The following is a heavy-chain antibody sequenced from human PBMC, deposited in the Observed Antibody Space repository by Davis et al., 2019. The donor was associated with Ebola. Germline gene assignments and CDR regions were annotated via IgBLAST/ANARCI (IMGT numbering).Heavy chain of an antibody. CDR2: INHSGST. J-gene: IGHJ6*02. D-gene: IGHD2-15*01. V-gene: IGHV4-34*01. CDR3: ARGAWDCSGGSCLTTSGFYYYYAMDV. CDR1: GGSFSGYY. Sequence: SETLSLTCAVYGGSFSGYYWSWIRQPPGKGLEWIGEINHSGSTNYNPSLKSRVTISVDTSKNQFSLKLSSVTAADTAVYYCARGAWDCSGGSCLTTSGFYYYYAMDVWGQGTTVTVSS.